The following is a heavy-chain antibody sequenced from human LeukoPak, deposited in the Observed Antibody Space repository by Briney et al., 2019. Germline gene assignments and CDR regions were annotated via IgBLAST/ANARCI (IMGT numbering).Heavy chain of an antibody. V-gene: IGHV1-69*04. J-gene: IGHJ4*02. CDR2: IIPILGIA. CDR1: GGTFSSYA. D-gene: IGHD4-17*01. Sequence: SVKVSCKASGGTFSSYAISWVRQAPGQGLEWMGRIIPILGIANYAQKFQGRVTITADKSTSTAYMELSSLRSEDTAVYYCARIGYDYGDNGPIDWGQGTLVTVSS. CDR3: ARIGYDYGDNGPID.